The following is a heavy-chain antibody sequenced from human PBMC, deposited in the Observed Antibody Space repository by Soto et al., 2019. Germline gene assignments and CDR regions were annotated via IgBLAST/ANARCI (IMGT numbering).Heavy chain of an antibody. D-gene: IGHD3-16*02. V-gene: IGHV4-39*01. CDR1: GDSLSAGPYH. Sequence: SETLSLTCSVSGDSLSAGPYHWGWIRQPPGKGLEWIGNVYNSGSTSYSPSLKSRVTISVDTSKNQFSLRLTSVTAADTAVYFCVRHPPYRPFDFWGQGTLVNVS. CDR3: VRHPPYRPFDF. J-gene: IGHJ4*02. CDR2: VYNSGST.